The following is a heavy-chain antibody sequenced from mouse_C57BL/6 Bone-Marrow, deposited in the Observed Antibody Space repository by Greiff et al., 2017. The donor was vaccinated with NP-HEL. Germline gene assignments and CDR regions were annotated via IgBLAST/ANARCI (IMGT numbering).Heavy chain of an antibody. J-gene: IGHJ2*01. CDR2: INPSSGYT. CDR3: ARPSMVTAYYFDY. CDR1: GYTFTSYW. V-gene: IGHV1-7*01. D-gene: IGHD2-2*01. Sequence: QVHVKQSGAELAKPGASVKLSCKASGYTFTSYWMHWVKQRPGQGLEWIGYINPSSGYTKYNQKFKDKATLTADKSSSTAYMQLSSLTYEDSAVYYCARPSMVTAYYFDYWGQGTTLTVSS.